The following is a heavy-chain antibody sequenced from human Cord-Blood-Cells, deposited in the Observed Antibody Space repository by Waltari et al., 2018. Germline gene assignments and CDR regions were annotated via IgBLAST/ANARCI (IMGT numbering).Heavy chain of an antibody. V-gene: IGHV3-53*01. Sequence: EVQLVESGGGLIQPGGSLRLSCAASGFTARSKYMTRVRQAPGKGLEWVSVIYSGGSTYYADSVKGRFTISRDNSKNTLYLQMNSRRAEDTAVYYCAREDYGGNGGWGQGTLVTVSS. D-gene: IGHD4-17*01. CDR2: IYSGGST. J-gene: IGHJ4*02. CDR1: GFTARSKY. CDR3: AREDYGGNGG.